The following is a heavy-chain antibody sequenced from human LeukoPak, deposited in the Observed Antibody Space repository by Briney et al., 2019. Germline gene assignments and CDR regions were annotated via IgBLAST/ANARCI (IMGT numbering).Heavy chain of an antibody. CDR2: ISSNGGST. Sequence: GGSLRLSCAASGFTFSSYAMHWVRQAPGKGLEYVSAISSNGGSTYYANSVKGRFTISRDNSKNTLYLQMGSLRAEDMAVYYCARARVPAARGAFDIWGQGTMVTVSS. CDR1: GFTFSSYA. J-gene: IGHJ3*02. V-gene: IGHV3-64*01. D-gene: IGHD2-2*01. CDR3: ARARVPAARGAFDI.